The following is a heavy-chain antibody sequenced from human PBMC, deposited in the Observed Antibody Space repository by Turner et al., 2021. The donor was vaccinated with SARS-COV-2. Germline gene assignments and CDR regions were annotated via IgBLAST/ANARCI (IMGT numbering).Heavy chain of an antibody. V-gene: IGHV4-34*01. CDR3: ARVTIAFGGAPFDY. CDR2: INHSGST. J-gene: IGHJ4*02. Sequence: QVQLHQWGAGLLKPSETLSLTCAVYGGSFSGYYWSWIRQPPGKGLEWVGEINHSGSTYYNTSLKSRVTISLDTSRNQFSLKLSSVTAADTAVYYCARVTIAFGGAPFDYWGQGTLVTVSS. D-gene: IGHD2-21*01. CDR1: GGSFSGYY.